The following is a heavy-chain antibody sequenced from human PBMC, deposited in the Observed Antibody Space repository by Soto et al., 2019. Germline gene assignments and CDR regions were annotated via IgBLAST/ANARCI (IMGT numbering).Heavy chain of an antibody. D-gene: IGHD1-1*01. Sequence: SETLSLTCTVSGGSISSGAYYWSWIRQHPGKGLEWIGYIYYSGTTYFDPSLNSRVMISVDTSKNQLSLNLSSVNDADTAVYYCARGTGTSFDYWGQGTLVTVSS. V-gene: IGHV4-31*03. CDR3: ARGTGTSFDY. CDR1: GGSISSGAYY. J-gene: IGHJ4*02. CDR2: IYYSGTT.